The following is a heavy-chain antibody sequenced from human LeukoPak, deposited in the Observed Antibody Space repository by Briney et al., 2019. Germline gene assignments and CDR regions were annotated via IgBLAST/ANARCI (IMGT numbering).Heavy chain of an antibody. Sequence: PGGSLRLPCAASRFIFSDHYMSWIPQAPRKALEGGSYISNRCNIIYYAGSGQGRLTISRYNAKNVLYLQMNRLRAEDTAVYYCARETQLYASSFDYWGQGTLVTVSS. J-gene: IGHJ4*02. CDR1: RFIFSDHY. D-gene: IGHD2-8*01. CDR2: ISNRCNII. V-gene: IGHV3-11*01. CDR3: ARETQLYASSFDY.